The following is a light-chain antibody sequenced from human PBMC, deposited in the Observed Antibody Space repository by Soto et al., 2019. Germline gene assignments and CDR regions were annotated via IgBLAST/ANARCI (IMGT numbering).Light chain of an antibody. V-gene: IGKV4-1*01. CDR3: QQDYNRPRT. CDR1: QTVLDSSNNRDY. Sequence: DIVMTPSPDSLAVSLGERATINCKSSQTVLDSSNNRDYLTWYQQKPGQPPKLLIYWASTREFGVPDRFSGSGSGTDFTLTISSLQAGDVGVYYCQQDYNRPRTFGHGTKVDIK. J-gene: IGKJ1*01. CDR2: WAS.